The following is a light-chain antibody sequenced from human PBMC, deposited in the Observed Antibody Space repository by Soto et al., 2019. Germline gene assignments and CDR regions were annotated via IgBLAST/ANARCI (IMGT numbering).Light chain of an antibody. V-gene: IGKV3-20*01. CDR1: QSVTSQY. Sequence: EIVLTQSPGTLSLSPGERATLSCGASQSVTSQYLAWYQQKAGQAPRLLIYGASSRATGIPDRFSGSGSGTDFTLTINRLEPEDFAVYYCQQYASAPWTFGRGTKVEIK. CDR2: GAS. J-gene: IGKJ1*01. CDR3: QQYASAPWT.